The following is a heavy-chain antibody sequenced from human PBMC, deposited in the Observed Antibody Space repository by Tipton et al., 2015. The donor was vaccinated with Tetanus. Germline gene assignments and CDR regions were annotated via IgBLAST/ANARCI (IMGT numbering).Heavy chain of an antibody. CDR1: GFTFSSYS. D-gene: IGHD4-17*01. V-gene: IGHV3-48*01. Sequence: SLRLSCAASGFTFSSYSMNWVRQAPGKGLEWVSYISSSSSTIYYADSVKGRFTISRDNAKNSLYLQMNSLRAEDTAVYYCARGRTDYFDYWGQGTLVTVSS. CDR3: ARGRTDYFDY. J-gene: IGHJ4*02. CDR2: ISSSSSTI.